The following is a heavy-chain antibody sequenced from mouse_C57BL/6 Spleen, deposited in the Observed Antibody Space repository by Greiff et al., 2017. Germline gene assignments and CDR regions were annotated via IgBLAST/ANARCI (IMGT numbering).Heavy chain of an antibody. CDR1: GYTFTTYP. J-gene: IGHJ2*01. D-gene: IGHD2-3*01. Sequence: QVQLQQSGAELVKPGASVTMSCKASGYTFTTYPIEWMKQNHGKSLAWIGNFHPYNDDTTYNEKFKGKATLTVEKSSSTVYLELSRLPSDDSAVVYGARFYDGCPYYFDYWGQGTTRTVSS. V-gene: IGHV1-47*01. CDR2: FHPYNDDT. CDR3: ARFYDGCPYYFDY.